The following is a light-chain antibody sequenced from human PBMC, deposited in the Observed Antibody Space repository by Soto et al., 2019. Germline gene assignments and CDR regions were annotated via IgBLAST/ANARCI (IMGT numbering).Light chain of an antibody. Sequence: DILMSQSPSTVSASVGDRVTITCRASQSINKWLAWYQQKPGKAPKLFIFKASTLESGVPSRFSGSGSGTEFTLSISSLQPDDFATYFCQQYESFPRTFGQGTKVEIK. V-gene: IGKV1-5*03. CDR1: QSINKW. J-gene: IGKJ1*01. CDR2: KAS. CDR3: QQYESFPRT.